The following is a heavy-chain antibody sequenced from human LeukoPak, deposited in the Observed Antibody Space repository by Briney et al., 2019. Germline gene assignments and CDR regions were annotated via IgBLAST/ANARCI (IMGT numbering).Heavy chain of an antibody. D-gene: IGHD4-11*01. CDR3: ARDQADYSNYGVYYGMDV. Sequence: GGSLRLSCAASGFTFSSYAMSWVRQAPGKGLEWVAVISYDGSNKYYADSVKGRFTISRDNSKNTLYLQMNSLRAEDTAVYYCARDQADYSNYGVYYGMDVWGQGTTVTVSS. CDR1: GFTFSSYA. V-gene: IGHV3-30*03. CDR2: ISYDGSNK. J-gene: IGHJ6*02.